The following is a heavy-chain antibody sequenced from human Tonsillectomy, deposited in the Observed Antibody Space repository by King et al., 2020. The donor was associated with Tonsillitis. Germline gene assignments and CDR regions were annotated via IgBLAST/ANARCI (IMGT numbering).Heavy chain of an antibody. D-gene: IGHD3-16*02. CDR2: ISYDGRNK. V-gene: IGHV3-30*18. CDR1: GFTLSTNG. J-gene: IGHJ6*02. CDR3: AKGDWGESSLTPLDGMAV. Sequence: QVQLVESGGGVVQPGRSLRLSCAASGFTLSTNGMHWVRQAPGKGLEWVAVISYDGRNKYYADSVKGRFTISRDNSKNTLYLQMNSLRAEDTAVYYCAKGDWGESSLTPLDGMAVWGQGTTVTVSS.